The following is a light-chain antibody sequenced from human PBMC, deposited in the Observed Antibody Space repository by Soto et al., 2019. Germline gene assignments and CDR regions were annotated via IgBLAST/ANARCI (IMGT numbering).Light chain of an antibody. CDR3: GTWDSSLSAAV. CDR1: NSNIGSNT. V-gene: IGLV1-44*01. Sequence: QSVLTQPPSASGTPGQRVTISCSGSNSNIGSNTVNWYQQLPGTAPKLLIYYDNLRPSGVPDRISGSKSGTSASLGITGLQTGDEADYYCGTWDSSLSAAVFGGGTKLTVL. CDR2: YDN. J-gene: IGLJ2*01.